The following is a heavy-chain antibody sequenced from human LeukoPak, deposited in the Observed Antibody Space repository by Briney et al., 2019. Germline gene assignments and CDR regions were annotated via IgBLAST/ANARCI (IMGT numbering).Heavy chain of an antibody. CDR2: ISISGGST. CDR1: GFTFSSFA. D-gene: IGHD6-19*01. J-gene: IGHJ4*02. V-gene: IGHV3-23*01. CDR3: AKAGPGSGWAKYYFDY. Sequence: GGSLRLSCAASGFTFSSFAMTWVRQAPGKELEWVSGISISGGSTYYADSVKGRFTISRDNSKNTLYLQMNSLRAEDTAVYYCAKAGPGSGWAKYYFDYWGQGTLVTVSS.